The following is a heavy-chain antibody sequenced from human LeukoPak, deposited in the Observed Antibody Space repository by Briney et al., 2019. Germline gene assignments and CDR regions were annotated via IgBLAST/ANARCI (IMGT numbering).Heavy chain of an antibody. Sequence: GASVKVSCKASGYTFTGYYMHWVRQAPGQGLEWMGWINPNSGGTNYAQKFQGRVTMTRDTSISTAYMELSRLRSDDTAVYYCARNGRLRVATVWFDPWGQGTLVTVSS. V-gene: IGHV1-2*02. CDR2: INPNSGGT. J-gene: IGHJ5*02. D-gene: IGHD4-17*01. CDR3: ARNGRLRVATVWFDP. CDR1: GYTFTGYY.